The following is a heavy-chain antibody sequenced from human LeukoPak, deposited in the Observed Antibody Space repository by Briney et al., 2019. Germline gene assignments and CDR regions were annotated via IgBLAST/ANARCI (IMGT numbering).Heavy chain of an antibody. J-gene: IGHJ5*02. D-gene: IGHD3-9*01. CDR1: GFSFRSYW. CDR2: IKQDGSEK. CDR3: AGGSGYLITS. V-gene: IGHV3-7*01. Sequence: PGGSLRLSCAATGFSFRSYWMNWVRQAPGKGLKWLAIIKQDGSEKHYKGSVEGRFTISRDNAKNSLHLQMNSLRAEDTAVYYCAGGSGYLITSWGQGTLVTVSS.